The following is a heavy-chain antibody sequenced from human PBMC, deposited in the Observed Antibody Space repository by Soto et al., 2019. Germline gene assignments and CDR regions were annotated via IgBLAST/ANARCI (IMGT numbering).Heavy chain of an antibody. CDR3: ARERIVVVVAAKYFDY. Sequence: SETLSLTCAVSGGSISSSNWWSWVRQPPGKGLEWIGEIYHSGSTNYNPSLKSRVTISVDKSKNQFSLKLSSVTAADTAVYYCARERIVVVVAAKYFDYWGQGTLVTVSS. V-gene: IGHV4-4*02. CDR2: IYHSGST. CDR1: GGSISSSNW. D-gene: IGHD2-15*01. J-gene: IGHJ4*02.